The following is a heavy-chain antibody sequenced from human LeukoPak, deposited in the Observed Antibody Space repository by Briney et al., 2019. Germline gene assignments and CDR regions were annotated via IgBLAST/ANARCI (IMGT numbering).Heavy chain of an antibody. J-gene: IGHJ6*03. V-gene: IGHV3-30*03. D-gene: IGHD5-18*01. CDR2: IPYDGSNK. Sequence: GGSLRLSCAASGFTFSSYGMHWVRQAPGKGLEWVAVIPYDGSNKYYADSVKGRFTISRDNAKNSLYLHMNSLRAEDTAVYFCARDLRDTSMITYPYFMDVWGKGTTVIISS. CDR1: GFTFSSYG. CDR3: ARDLRDTSMITYPYFMDV.